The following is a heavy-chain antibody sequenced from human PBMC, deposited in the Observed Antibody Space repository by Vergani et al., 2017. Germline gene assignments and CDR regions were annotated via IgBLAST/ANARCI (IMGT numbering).Heavy chain of an antibody. J-gene: IGHJ5*02. D-gene: IGHD1-26*01. V-gene: IGHV1-69*02. Sequence: QVQLVQSGAEVKKPGSSVKVSCKASGGTFSSYTISWVRQAPGQGLEWMGRIIPILGLANYAQKFQGRVTITAHKSTSTAYLVLSSLRSEDTAVYYCASAGPSGGWFDPWGQGTLVTVSS. CDR3: ASAGPSGGWFDP. CDR2: IIPILGLA. CDR1: GGTFSSYT.